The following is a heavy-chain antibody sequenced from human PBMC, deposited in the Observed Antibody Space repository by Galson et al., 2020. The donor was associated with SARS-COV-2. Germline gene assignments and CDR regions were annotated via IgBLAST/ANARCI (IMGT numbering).Heavy chain of an antibody. D-gene: IGHD3-9*01. V-gene: IGHV4-61*02. J-gene: IGHJ6*02. CDR1: GGSISSGSSY. CDR3: ASGPYYDILTGYSDYYYYGMDV. Sequence: SQTLSLACPVSGGSISSGSSYWSWIRQPAGKGLDWIGRIYPSGSTNYNPSLKSRVTITVDTSKNQFSLKLSSVTAADTAVYYCASGPYYDILTGYSDYYYYGMDVWGQGTTVNVSS. CDR2: IYPSGST.